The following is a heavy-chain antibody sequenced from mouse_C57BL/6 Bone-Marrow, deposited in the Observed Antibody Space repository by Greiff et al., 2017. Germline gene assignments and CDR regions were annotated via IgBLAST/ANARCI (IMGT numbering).Heavy chain of an antibody. V-gene: IGHV1-39*01. D-gene: IGHD2-4*01. Sequence: EVQLKESGPELVKPGASVKISCKASGYSFTDYNMNWVKQSNGKSLEWIGVINPNYGTTSYNQKFKGKATLTVDQSSSSAYMQLNSLTSEDSAVYYCARGYDYDYAMDYWGQGTSVTVSS. J-gene: IGHJ4*01. CDR2: INPNYGTT. CDR3: ARGYDYDYAMDY. CDR1: GYSFTDYN.